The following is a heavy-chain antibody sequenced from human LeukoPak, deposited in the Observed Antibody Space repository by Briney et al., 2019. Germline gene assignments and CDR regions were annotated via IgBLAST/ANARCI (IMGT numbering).Heavy chain of an antibody. CDR2: INHSGST. J-gene: IGHJ4*02. V-gene: IGHV4-34*01. CDR3: ARDRYYVLDY. D-gene: IGHD3-10*02. Sequence: PSETLSLTCAVYGGSFSGYYWSWIRQPPGKGLEWIGEINHSGSTNYNPSLKSRVTISVDTSKNQFSLKLSSVTAADTAVYYCARDRYYVLDYWGQGTLVTVSS. CDR1: GGSFSGYY.